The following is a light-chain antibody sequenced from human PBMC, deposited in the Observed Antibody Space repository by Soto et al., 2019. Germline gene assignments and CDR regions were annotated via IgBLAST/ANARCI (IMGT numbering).Light chain of an antibody. V-gene: IGKV1-39*01. CDR2: AAS. J-gene: IGKJ5*01. CDR1: QTISSH. CDR3: QQSYTTPIT. Sequence: SPITESPSSLSATVGDRVIITCRASQTISSHLNWYQQKPGKAPNLLVYAASSLQSGVPSRFTGSGSGTDFTLTISSLQPEDFATYFCQQSYTTPITFGQRARLEI.